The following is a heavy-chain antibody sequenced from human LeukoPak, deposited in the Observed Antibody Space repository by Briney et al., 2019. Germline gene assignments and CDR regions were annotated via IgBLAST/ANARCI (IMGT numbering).Heavy chain of an antibody. J-gene: IGHJ4*02. D-gene: IGHD2-15*01. CDR3: ARDGSGGSWGSYYFDY. Sequence: RTSETLSLTCTVSGGSISSGSYYWSWIRQPAGKGLEWIGRIYTSGSTNYNPSLKSRVTISVDTSKNQFSLKLSSVTAADTAVYYCARDGSGGSWGSYYFDYWGQGTLVTVSS. CDR2: IYTSGST. CDR1: GGSISSGSYY. V-gene: IGHV4-61*02.